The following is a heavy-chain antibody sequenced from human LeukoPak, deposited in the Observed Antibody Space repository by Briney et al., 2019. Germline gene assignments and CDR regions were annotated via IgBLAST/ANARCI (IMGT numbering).Heavy chain of an antibody. Sequence: GGSLRLSCAASEFTFSSYAMTWVRQAPGKGLEWVSGISGSGGSTFYADSVRGRFTISIDNSKNTLYLQMNSLRGEGTAIYYCAKGTYCGGDCYYFDYWGQGTLVTVSS. V-gene: IGHV3-23*01. CDR2: ISGSGGST. CDR3: AKGTYCGGDCYYFDY. D-gene: IGHD2-21*01. CDR1: EFTFSSYA. J-gene: IGHJ4*02.